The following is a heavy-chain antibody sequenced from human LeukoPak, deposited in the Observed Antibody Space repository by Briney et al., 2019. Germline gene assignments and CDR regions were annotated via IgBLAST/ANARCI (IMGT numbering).Heavy chain of an antibody. D-gene: IGHD1-26*01. V-gene: IGHV3-30*02. J-gene: IGHJ4*02. CDR1: GFTFSSYG. CDR2: IQYDASYD. CDR3: AKDFRVGARSFDY. Sequence: PGGSLRLSCEASGFTFSSYGMHWVRQTPGKGLEWVSFIQYDASYDLYSDSVRGRFTISRDNSKNILYLQMNSLRTEDSAVCFCAKDFRVGARSFDYWGQGTLVTVSS.